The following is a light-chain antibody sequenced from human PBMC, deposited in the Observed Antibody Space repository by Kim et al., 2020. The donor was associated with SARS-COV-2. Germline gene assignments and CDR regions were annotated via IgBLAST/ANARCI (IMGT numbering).Light chain of an antibody. CDR1: QDIRND. V-gene: IGKV1-17*01. Sequence: SSVGDRVTISWRASQDIRNDLGWYQQSPGRAPKLLIYGASSLQSGVPSRFSGSGSGTEFTLTISSLQPEDFATYFCLQHNTYPITFGQGTRLEIK. CDR3: LQHNTYPIT. CDR2: GAS. J-gene: IGKJ5*01.